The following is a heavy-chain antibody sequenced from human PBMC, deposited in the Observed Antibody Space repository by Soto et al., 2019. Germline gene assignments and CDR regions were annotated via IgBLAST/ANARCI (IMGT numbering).Heavy chain of an antibody. CDR3: ARLVVVAPVANV. J-gene: IGHJ4*02. CDR2: IFYTGTT. V-gene: IGHV4-39*02. D-gene: IGHD2-2*01. Sequence: SETLSLTCSVSGGSISYNSYDWGWIHQPPGKGLEWIGGIFYTGTTYYSPSLKDRVTMSMDTSKNSFSVNLTSVTAADTAVYFCARLVVVAPVANVWGQGTLVTVSS. CDR1: GGSISYNSYD.